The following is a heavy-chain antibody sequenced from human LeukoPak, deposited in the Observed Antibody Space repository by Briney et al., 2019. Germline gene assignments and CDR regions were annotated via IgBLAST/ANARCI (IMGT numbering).Heavy chain of an antibody. Sequence: ASVKVSCKASGYTFTGYYMHWVRQAPGQGLEWMGRINPNIGGTNYAQKFQGRVTMTRETSISTAYMELSRVKSDDTAVYYCARVEDVWGSYRIDYWGQGTLVTVSS. J-gene: IGHJ4*02. V-gene: IGHV1-2*06. CDR2: INPNIGGT. CDR3: ARVEDVWGSYRIDY. D-gene: IGHD3-16*02. CDR1: GYTFTGYY.